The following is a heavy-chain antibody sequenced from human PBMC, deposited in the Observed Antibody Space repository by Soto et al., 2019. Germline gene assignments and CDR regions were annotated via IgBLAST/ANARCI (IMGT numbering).Heavy chain of an antibody. CDR2: IYYSGST. D-gene: IGHD3-9*01. V-gene: IGHV4-39*01. J-gene: IGHJ5*02. CDR1: GGSISSSSYY. CDR3: ARRPYFDWLRAPTWFDP. Sequence: ASDTLSLTCTVSGGSISSSSYYWGWIRQPPGKGLEWIGSIYYSGSTYYNPSLKSRVTISVDTSKNQFSLKLSSVTAADTAVYYCARRPYFDWLRAPTWFDPWGQGTLVTVSS.